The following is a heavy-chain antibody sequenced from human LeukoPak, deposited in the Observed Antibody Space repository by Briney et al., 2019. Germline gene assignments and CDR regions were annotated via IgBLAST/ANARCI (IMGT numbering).Heavy chain of an antibody. J-gene: IGHJ4*02. CDR1: GYTFSGSY. CDR2: INPDTGGT. CDR3: ARGHDRTADY. Sequence: ASVKVSCKASGYTFSGSYMHWVRQDPGQGLEWMGWINPDTGGTNYAQKFQGRVTMTRDTSISTAYMELSRLKSDDTAVYYCARGHDRTADYWGQGTLVTVSS. V-gene: IGHV1-2*02. D-gene: IGHD3-22*01.